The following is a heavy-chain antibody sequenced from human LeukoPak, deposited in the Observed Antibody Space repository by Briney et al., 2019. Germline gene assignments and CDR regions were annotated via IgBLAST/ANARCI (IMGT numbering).Heavy chain of an antibody. Sequence: PGRSLRLSCAASGFTFSSSAMHWVRQAPGKGLEWVSVIYSGGSTYYADSVKGRFTISRDNSKNTLYLQMNSLRAEDTAVYYCAGIFSSGWYNYWGQGTLVTVSS. CDR1: GFTFSSSA. V-gene: IGHV3-66*01. D-gene: IGHD6-19*01. J-gene: IGHJ4*02. CDR2: IYSGGST. CDR3: AGIFSSGWYNY.